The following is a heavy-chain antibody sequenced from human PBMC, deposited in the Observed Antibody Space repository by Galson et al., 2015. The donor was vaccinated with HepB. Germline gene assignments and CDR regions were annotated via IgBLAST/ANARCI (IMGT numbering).Heavy chain of an antibody. V-gene: IGHV3-15*01. CDR2: VKTKTDGGTT. J-gene: IGHJ4*02. CDR1: GFTFSNAW. CDR3: TTDIMY. D-gene: IGHD1-14*01. Sequence: SLRLSCAASGFTFSNAWMSWVRQAQGKGLELVGRVKTKTDGGTTDYAAPVKGRFTISRDDSKNTLYLQMNSLRSEDTAVYYCTTDIMYWGQGTLVTVSS.